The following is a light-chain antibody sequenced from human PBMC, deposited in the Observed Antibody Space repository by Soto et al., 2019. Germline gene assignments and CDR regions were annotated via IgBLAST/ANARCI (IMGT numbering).Light chain of an antibody. J-gene: IGKJ1*01. CDR3: QQYNSYST. V-gene: IGKV1-9*01. Sequence: DIQLTQSPSFLSASVGDRVTITCRASHDISTYLAWYQQKPGKAPKLLIYDASSLESGVPSRFSGSGSGTEFTLTISSLQPDDFATYYCQQYNSYSTFGQGTKVDIK. CDR1: HDISTY. CDR2: DAS.